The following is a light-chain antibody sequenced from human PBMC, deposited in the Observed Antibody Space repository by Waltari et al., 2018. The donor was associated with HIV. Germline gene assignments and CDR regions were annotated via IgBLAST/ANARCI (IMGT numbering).Light chain of an antibody. Sequence: QSALTQPRSVSGSPGQSVTISCTGTSSDVGAFNFVSWFQQHPGKAPKLVISDVSKRPSWVSNRFSGSKSGNTASLTISGLQAEDEADYYCSSYTSSRVLFGGGTKLTVL. CDR2: DVS. J-gene: IGLJ2*01. CDR3: SSYTSSRVL. V-gene: IGLV2-14*03. CDR1: SSDVGAFNF.